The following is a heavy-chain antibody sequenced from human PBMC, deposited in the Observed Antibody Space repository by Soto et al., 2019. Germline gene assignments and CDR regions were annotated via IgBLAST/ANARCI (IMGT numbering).Heavy chain of an antibody. Sequence: RRLSCAASGFTVSSNYMSWVRQAPGKGLEWVSVIYSGGSTYYADSVKGRFTISRDNSKNTLYLQMNSLRAEDTAVYYCARGSYSSSSHFDYWGQGTLVTVSS. CDR2: IYSGGST. J-gene: IGHJ4*02. V-gene: IGHV3-53*01. CDR1: GFTVSSNY. CDR3: ARGSYSSSSHFDY. D-gene: IGHD6-6*01.